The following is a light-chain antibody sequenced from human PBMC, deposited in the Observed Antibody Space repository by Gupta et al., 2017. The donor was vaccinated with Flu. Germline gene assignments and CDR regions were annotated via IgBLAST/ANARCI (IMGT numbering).Light chain of an antibody. Sequence: EIVLTQSPGTLSLSPGERATLSCRASQNIRTSLAWFQQKPGQAPRLLIYDASNRATGIPVRFSGSGSGTDFTLTISSREPEDFAIYFGQQRTGWPRGTIGQGTKVEIK. V-gene: IGKV3-11*01. CDR3: QQRTGWPRGT. CDR2: DAS. J-gene: IGKJ2*02. CDR1: QNIRTS.